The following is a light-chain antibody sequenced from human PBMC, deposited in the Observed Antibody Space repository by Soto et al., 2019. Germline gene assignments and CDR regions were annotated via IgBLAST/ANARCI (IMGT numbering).Light chain of an antibody. J-gene: IGKJ1*01. CDR2: WAS. Sequence: DIVMTQSPDSLAVSLGERATFNCKSSQSVFSSSNYRNYLAWYQQKPRQSPKLLIYWASTRESGVPDRFSGSGSGTDFPLTISNLQAEDVAVYYCQQYYSSPPTFGQGTKVEIK. CDR3: QQYYSSPPT. V-gene: IGKV4-1*01. CDR1: QSVFSSSNYRNY.